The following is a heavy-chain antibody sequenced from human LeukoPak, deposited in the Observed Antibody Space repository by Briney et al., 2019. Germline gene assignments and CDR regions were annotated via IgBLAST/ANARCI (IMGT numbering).Heavy chain of an antibody. V-gene: IGHV5-51*01. CDR1: GYSFSIYW. Sequence: GESLKISCKGSGYSFSIYWIGWVRQMPGKGLEWMRIIYPGDSDTRYSPSFQGQVTISADKSISTAYLQWSSLKASDTAMYYCARQDGDGLYFFGSWGQGTLVTVSS. CDR3: ARQDGDGLYFFGS. J-gene: IGHJ4*02. CDR2: IYPGDSDT. D-gene: IGHD5-24*01.